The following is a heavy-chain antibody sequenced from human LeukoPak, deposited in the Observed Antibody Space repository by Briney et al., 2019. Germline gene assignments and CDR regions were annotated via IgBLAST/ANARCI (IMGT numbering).Heavy chain of an antibody. D-gene: IGHD6-19*01. CDR2: ITYDGGNE. Sequence: PGGSLRLSCAASGFSFKDYNMHWVRQAPGKGLEWVAVITYDGGNEYYTDSVKGRFTISRDNSKSTLYLQMNSLRTEDTAVYYCAKVRWDNSGWYYLDSWGQGTLVTVSS. CDR1: GFSFKDYN. J-gene: IGHJ4*02. V-gene: IGHV3-30*18. CDR3: AKVRWDNSGWYYLDS.